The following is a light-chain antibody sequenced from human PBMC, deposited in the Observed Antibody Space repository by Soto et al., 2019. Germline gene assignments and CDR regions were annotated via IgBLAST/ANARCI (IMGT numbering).Light chain of an antibody. V-gene: IGLV1-47*01. CDR3: AAWDDSLSDSVL. CDR2: RND. J-gene: IGLJ2*01. Sequence: QPVLTQPPSASGTPGQRVTISCSGSSSNIGSNYVYWYQQLPGTAPKLLIYRNDQRPSGVPDRFSGSKSGTSASLAISGLRSEDEGDYYCAAWDDSLSDSVLFGGGTKLTVL. CDR1: SSNIGSNY.